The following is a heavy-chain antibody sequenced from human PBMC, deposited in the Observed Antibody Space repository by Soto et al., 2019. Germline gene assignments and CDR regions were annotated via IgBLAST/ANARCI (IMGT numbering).Heavy chain of an antibody. V-gene: IGHV5-10-1*01. CDR1: GYSFTSYW. D-gene: IGHD6-13*01. J-gene: IGHJ4*02. CDR3: ARPLEAAAGNPLSF. Sequence: GESLKISGRGSGYSFTSYWISWVRQMPGKGLEWMGRIDPSDSYTNYSPSFQGHVTISADKSISTAYLQWSSLKASDTAMYYCARPLEAAAGNPLSFWGQGTLVTVSS. CDR2: IDPSDSYT.